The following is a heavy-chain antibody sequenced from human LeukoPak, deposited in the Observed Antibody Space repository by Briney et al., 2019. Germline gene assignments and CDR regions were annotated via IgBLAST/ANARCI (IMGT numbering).Heavy chain of an antibody. Sequence: SETLSLTCAVYGGSFSGYYWSWIRQPPGKGLEWIGSIYHSGSTYYNPSLKSRVTISVDTSKNQFSLKLSSVTVADTAVYYCASRYCSSTSCYVWWFDPWGQGTLVTVSS. CDR1: GGSFSGYY. V-gene: IGHV4-34*01. CDR2: IYHSGST. CDR3: ASRYCSSTSCYVWWFDP. J-gene: IGHJ5*02. D-gene: IGHD2-2*01.